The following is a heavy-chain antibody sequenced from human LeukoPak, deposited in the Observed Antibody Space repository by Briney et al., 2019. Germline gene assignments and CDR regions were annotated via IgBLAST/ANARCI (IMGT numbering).Heavy chain of an antibody. CDR1: GFTFSSYW. CDR2: IKQDGSEK. Sequence: GGSLRLSCEASGFTFSSYWMSWVRQAPGKGLEWVANIKQDGSEKYYVDSVKGRFTISRDNAKNSLYLQMNSLRAEDTAVYYCAREVGYSGYDFDDYWGQGTLVTVSS. J-gene: IGHJ4*02. CDR3: AREVGYSGYDFDDY. D-gene: IGHD5-12*01. V-gene: IGHV3-7*01.